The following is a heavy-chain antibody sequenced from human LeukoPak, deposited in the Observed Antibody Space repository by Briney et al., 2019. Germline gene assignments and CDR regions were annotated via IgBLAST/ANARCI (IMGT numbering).Heavy chain of an antibody. CDR2: TYYRSKWYN. V-gene: IGHV6-1*01. D-gene: IGHD3-16*01. CDR1: GDSVSSNSAA. CDR3: ARGKGAAFDI. Sequence: SQTLSLTCAISGDSVSSNSAAWNWIRQSPSRGFEWLGRTYYRSKWYNDDAVSVKGRITINPDTSKNQVSLQLNSVTPEDTAVYYCARGKGAAFDIWGQGTMVSVSS. J-gene: IGHJ3*02.